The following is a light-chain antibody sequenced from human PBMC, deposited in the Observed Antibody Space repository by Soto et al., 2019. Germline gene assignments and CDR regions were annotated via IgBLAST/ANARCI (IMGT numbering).Light chain of an antibody. Sequence: EIVMRQSPATLSVSPGERATLSCRASQSVATNLAWYQHKPGQAPRLLIYDASNRATGIPARFSGSGSGTDFTLTISSLEPEDFAVYYCQQRSNWPWTFGQGTKVDIK. V-gene: IGKV3-11*01. CDR3: QQRSNWPWT. CDR2: DAS. CDR1: QSVATN. J-gene: IGKJ1*01.